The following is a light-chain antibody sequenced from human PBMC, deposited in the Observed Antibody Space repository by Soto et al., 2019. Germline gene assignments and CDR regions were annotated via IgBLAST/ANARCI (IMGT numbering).Light chain of an antibody. Sequence: QSVLTRPPSVSGSPGQSVTISCTGTSSDVGSYYRVSWYQQSPGTAPKLMIYEVSNRPSGVPDRFSGSKSGNTASLTISGLQAEDEADYYCSSYTSSSTYVFGTGTRSPS. CDR1: SSDVGSYYR. J-gene: IGLJ1*01. CDR3: SSYTSSSTYV. CDR2: EVS. V-gene: IGLV2-18*02.